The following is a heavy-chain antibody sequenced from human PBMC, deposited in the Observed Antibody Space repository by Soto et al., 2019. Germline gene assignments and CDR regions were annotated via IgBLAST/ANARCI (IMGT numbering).Heavy chain of an antibody. V-gene: IGHV3-33*01. CDR1: GFTFSSFG. D-gene: IGHD1-26*01. Sequence: QVQLVESGGGVVQPGRSLRLSCAASGFTFSSFGMHWVRQTPGKGLEWVAVIWYDGSNKYYVDSVKGRFTISRDNSKNMLYLQMNSLRAEDTAVYYCARDDGSYGAEYSQHWGQGTLVTVSS. CDR3: ARDDGSYGAEYSQH. J-gene: IGHJ1*01. CDR2: IWYDGSNK.